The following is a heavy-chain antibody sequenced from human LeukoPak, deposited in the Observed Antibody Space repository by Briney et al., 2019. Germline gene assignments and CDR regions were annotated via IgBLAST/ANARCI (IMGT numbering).Heavy chain of an antibody. CDR1: GYTFTDYY. J-gene: IGHJ4*02. Sequence: GASVKISCKVSGYTFTDYYMHWVQQAPGKGLEWMGLVDPEDGETIYAEKFQGRVTITADTSTDTAYMELSSLRSEDTAVYYCARRNGDGHYYFDYWGQGTLVTVSS. CDR3: ARRNGDGHYYFDY. V-gene: IGHV1-69-2*01. CDR2: VDPEDGET. D-gene: IGHD4-17*01.